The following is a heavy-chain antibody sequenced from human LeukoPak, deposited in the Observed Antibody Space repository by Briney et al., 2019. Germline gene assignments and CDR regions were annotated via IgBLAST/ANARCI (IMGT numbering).Heavy chain of an antibody. CDR3: ARDVSGDGYNKFDY. J-gene: IGHJ4*02. Sequence: PGGSLRLSCAASGFTFSSFAMRWVRQAPGKGLELVSSISTGSRHIYYAASVKGRFTISRDDAKNSVYLQMNGLRAEDTAVYYCARDVSGDGYNKFDYWGQGTLVTVSP. V-gene: IGHV3-21*06. CDR2: ISTGSRHI. CDR1: GFTFSSFA. D-gene: IGHD5-24*01.